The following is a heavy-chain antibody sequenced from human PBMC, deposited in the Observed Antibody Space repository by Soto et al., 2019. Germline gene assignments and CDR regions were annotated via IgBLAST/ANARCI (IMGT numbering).Heavy chain of an antibody. Sequence: EVQLVELGGDLVQPGGSLRLSCAASGFTCSIHAMGWVCRSPGQGLEWGSLISGSSASIYYADSVEGRFTVSRDNSNNPLYLHRRSLRVEDTAVYPCEKVTGDHCSGGICNGFNYWGQGTMVTVSS. CDR3: EKVTGDHCSGGICNGFNY. V-gene: IGHV3-23*04. J-gene: IGHJ4*02. CDR2: ISGSSASI. D-gene: IGHD2-15*01. CDR1: GFTCSIHA.